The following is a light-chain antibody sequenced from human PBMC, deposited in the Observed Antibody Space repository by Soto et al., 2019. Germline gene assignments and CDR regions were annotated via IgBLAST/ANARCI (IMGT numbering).Light chain of an antibody. CDR2: AAY. Sequence: DIQMTQSPSSLSASVEDRVIITCRASQSISNHLNPYQQKTGKAPKLLIFAAYSLQSGVPSRFSGSRSGPDLTLTISSLQPEDFATYYGQQSYSSPPTFGQGTKVDIK. CDR3: QQSYSSPPT. J-gene: IGKJ1*01. V-gene: IGKV1-39*01. CDR1: QSISNH.